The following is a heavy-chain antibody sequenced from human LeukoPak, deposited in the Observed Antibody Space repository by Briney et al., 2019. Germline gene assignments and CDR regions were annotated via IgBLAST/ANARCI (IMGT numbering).Heavy chain of an antibody. CDR3: AKDTDKWELRYFDY. CDR1: GFTFSSYS. Sequence: GSLRLSCAASGFTFSSYSMNWVRQAPGKGLEWVSVIYSGGTTYYADSVKGRFTISRDNSKNTLYLQMNSLRAEDTAVYYCAKDTDKWELRYFDYWGQGTLVTVSS. CDR2: IYSGGTT. J-gene: IGHJ4*02. V-gene: IGHV3-66*01. D-gene: IGHD1-26*01.